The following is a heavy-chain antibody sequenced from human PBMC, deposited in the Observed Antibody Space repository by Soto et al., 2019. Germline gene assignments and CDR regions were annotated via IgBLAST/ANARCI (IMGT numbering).Heavy chain of an antibody. CDR2: IYYSGST. Sequence: SETLSLTCTVSGGSISSSSYYWGWIRQPPGKGLEWIGSIYYSGSTYYNPSLKSRVTISVDTSKNQFSLKLSSVTAADTAVYYCARRGLRYFDWSHWGQGTLVTVSS. V-gene: IGHV4-39*01. CDR3: ARRGLRYFDWSH. CDR1: GGSISSSSYY. J-gene: IGHJ4*02. D-gene: IGHD3-9*01.